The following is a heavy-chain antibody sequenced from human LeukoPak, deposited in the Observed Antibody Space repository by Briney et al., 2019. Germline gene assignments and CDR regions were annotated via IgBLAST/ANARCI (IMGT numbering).Heavy chain of an antibody. CDR3: ARDTRSYYLDY. D-gene: IGHD1-26*01. Sequence: PGGSLRLSCEASGFTFRNHGMHWVRQAPGKGLEWVAVIWYDGSNKEYADSVKGRFTISRDNPKNTLYLQMNSLRVEDTAVYYCARDTRSYYLDYWGQGAPVTVSS. V-gene: IGHV3-33*01. J-gene: IGHJ4*02. CDR1: GFTFRNHG. CDR2: IWYDGSNK.